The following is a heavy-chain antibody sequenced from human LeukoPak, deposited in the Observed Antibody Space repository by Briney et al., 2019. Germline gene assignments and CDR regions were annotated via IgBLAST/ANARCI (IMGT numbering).Heavy chain of an antibody. J-gene: IGHJ4*02. CDR2: IKPDGSEK. V-gene: IGHV3-7*01. CDR1: GFTFSSFW. D-gene: IGHD6-13*01. Sequence: PGGSLRLSCAASGFTFSSFWMTWVRQAPGKGLEWVANIKPDGSEKSYVDSVKGRFTVSRDNAKNSLYLHMNSLRDEDTALYYCTRNTVAAAGDDWGQGTLVTVPS. CDR3: TRNTVAAAGDD.